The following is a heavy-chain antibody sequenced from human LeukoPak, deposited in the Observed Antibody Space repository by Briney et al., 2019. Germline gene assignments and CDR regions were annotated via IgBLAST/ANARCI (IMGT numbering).Heavy chain of an antibody. CDR1: GFTFSNYA. CDR2: ISGSGGST. D-gene: IGHD3-22*01. V-gene: IGHV3-23*01. J-gene: IGHJ5*02. CDR3: ANPVSNYYDSSGYYWDWFDP. Sequence: GGSLRLSCAASGFTFSNYAMSLVRQAPGKGLEWVSAISGSGGSTYYADSVKGRFTISRDNSKNTLYLQMNSLRAEDTAVYYCANPVSNYYDSSGYYWDWFDPWGQGTLVTVSS.